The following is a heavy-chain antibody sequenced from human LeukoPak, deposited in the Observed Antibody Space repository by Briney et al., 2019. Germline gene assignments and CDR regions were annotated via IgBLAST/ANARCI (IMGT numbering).Heavy chain of an antibody. J-gene: IGHJ3*02. CDR3: ARDGRGVVDGAFDI. Sequence: SLRLSCAPSGSTFSCHWTSCVRHAPGKGLEWVANIKQDGNETYHVDSVKGRFTISRDKAKNSPYLQMNRLRAEDTGVYCCARDGRGVVDGAFDIWGQGTMVTVSS. V-gene: IGHV3-7*01. CDR2: IKQDGNET. CDR1: GSTFSCHW. D-gene: IGHD2-15*01.